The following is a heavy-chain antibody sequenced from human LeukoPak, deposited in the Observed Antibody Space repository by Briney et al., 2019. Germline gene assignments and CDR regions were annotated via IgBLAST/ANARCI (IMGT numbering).Heavy chain of an antibody. CDR3: ATSPYYYDSSGYYSNPYYFDY. J-gene: IGHJ4*02. V-gene: IGHV1-69*05. D-gene: IGHD3-22*01. CDR2: IIPIFGTA. CDR1: GGTFSSYA. Sequence: ASVKVSXKASGGTFSSYAISWVRQAPGQGLEWMGRIIPIFGTANYAQKFQGRVTITTDESTSTAYMELSSLRSEDTAVYYCATSPYYYDSSGYYSNPYYFDYWGRGTLVTVSS.